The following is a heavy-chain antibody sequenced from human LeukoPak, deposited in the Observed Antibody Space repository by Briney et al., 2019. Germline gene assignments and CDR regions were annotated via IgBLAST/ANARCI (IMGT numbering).Heavy chain of an antibody. J-gene: IGHJ5*02. D-gene: IGHD5-18*01. Sequence: SETLSLICSVGGVSISTYYWNWIRQTPGKGLEWIGHISNGNTEYNPSLKSRVTISVDTSKNQISLKLTSVTAADTAVYYCARDKAHSYGRYFDPWGQGALVTVSS. CDR2: ISNGNT. CDR3: ARDKAHSYGRYFDP. CDR1: GVSISTYY. V-gene: IGHV4-59*01.